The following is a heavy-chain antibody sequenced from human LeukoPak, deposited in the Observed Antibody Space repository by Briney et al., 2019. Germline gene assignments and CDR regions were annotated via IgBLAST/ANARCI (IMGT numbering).Heavy chain of an antibody. CDR2: IYTSGST. Sequence: SETLSLTCTVSGGSISSGSYYWSWIRQPAGKGLEWIGHIYTSGSTNYNPSLKSRVTISVDTSKNQFSLKLSSVTAADTAVYYCARDQEGYCSSTSCYPYYYYYYMDVWGKGTTVTVSS. CDR1: GGSISSGSYY. V-gene: IGHV4-61*09. D-gene: IGHD2-2*01. CDR3: ARDQEGYCSSTSCYPYYYYYYMDV. J-gene: IGHJ6*03.